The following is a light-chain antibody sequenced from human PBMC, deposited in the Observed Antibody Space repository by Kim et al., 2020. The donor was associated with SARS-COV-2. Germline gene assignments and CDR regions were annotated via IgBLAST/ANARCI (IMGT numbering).Light chain of an antibody. Sequence: VARGQTARITCGGNNSGSKKVHWYQQKPGQAPVLVIYRDSNRPSGIPERFSGSNSGNTATLTISRAQAGDEADYYCQVWDSSTAWVFGGGTKLTVL. CDR3: QVWDSSTAWV. J-gene: IGLJ3*02. CDR1: NSGSKK. V-gene: IGLV3-9*01. CDR2: RDS.